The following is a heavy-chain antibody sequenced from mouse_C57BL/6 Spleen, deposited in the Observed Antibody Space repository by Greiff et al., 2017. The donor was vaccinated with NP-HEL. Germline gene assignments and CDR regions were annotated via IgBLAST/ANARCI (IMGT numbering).Heavy chain of an antibody. CDR2: TNPTNGRT. Sequence: VQLQQSGAELVKAGASVKMSCKASGYTFTSYWMHWVQQRLGQGLEWFAETNPTNGRTYYNEKFKSKATLTVDKSSSTAYMLLSGPTSEDSAVYYCARSKKVGATYVDCWGQGTSLRVSS. V-gene: IGHV1S81*02. CDR3: ARSKKVGATYVDC. D-gene: IGHD1-1*01. CDR1: GYTFTSYW. J-gene: IGHJ2*03.